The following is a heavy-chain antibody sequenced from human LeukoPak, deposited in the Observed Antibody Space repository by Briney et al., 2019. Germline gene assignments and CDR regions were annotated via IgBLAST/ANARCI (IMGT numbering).Heavy chain of an antibody. J-gene: IGHJ1*01. CDR2: IRYDGSNK. V-gene: IGHV3-30*02. D-gene: IGHD4-17*01. CDR1: GFTFSTYG. Sequence: GGSLRLSCAASGFTFSTYGMHWVRQAPGKGLEWVAFIRYDGSNKYYADSVKGRFTISRDNSKNTLYLQMNSLRAEDTAVYYCAKDFFGAGTVRYFQHWGQGTLVTVSS. CDR3: AKDFFGAGTVRYFQH.